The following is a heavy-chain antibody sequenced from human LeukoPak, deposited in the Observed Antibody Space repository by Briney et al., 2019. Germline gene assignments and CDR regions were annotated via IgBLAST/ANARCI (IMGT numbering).Heavy chain of an antibody. D-gene: IGHD2-15*01. V-gene: IGHV4-34*01. J-gene: IGHJ5*02. Sequence: SETLSPTCAVYGGSFSGYYWSWIRQPPGKGLEWIGEINHSGSTNYNPSLKSRVTISVDTSKNQFSLKLSSVTAADTAVYYCAIPYCSGGSCYSAFDPWGQGTLVTVPS. CDR3: AIPYCSGGSCYSAFDP. CDR1: GGSFSGYY. CDR2: INHSGST.